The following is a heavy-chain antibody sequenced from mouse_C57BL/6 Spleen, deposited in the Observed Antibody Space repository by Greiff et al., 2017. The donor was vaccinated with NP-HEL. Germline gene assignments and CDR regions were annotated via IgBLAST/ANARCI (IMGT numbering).Heavy chain of an antibody. Sequence: EVQVVESGPELVKPGASVKIPCKASGYTFTDYNMDWVKQSHGKSLEWIGDINPNNGGTIYNQKFKGKATLTVDKSSSTAYMELRSLTSEDTAVYYCARRGYYDPYYFDYWGQGTTLTVSS. CDR1: GYTFTDYN. CDR3: ARRGYYDPYYFDY. D-gene: IGHD2-4*01. V-gene: IGHV1-18*01. CDR2: INPNNGGT. J-gene: IGHJ2*01.